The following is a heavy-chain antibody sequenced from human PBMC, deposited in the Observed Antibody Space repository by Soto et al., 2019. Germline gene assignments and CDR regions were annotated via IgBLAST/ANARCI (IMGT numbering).Heavy chain of an antibody. CDR3: ARDCTGGSCFCIY. J-gene: IGHJ4*02. CDR2: INTYNGNS. CDR1: GYTLTNYA. V-gene: IGHV1-18*01. D-gene: IGHD2-15*01. Sequence: ASVKVSCKASGYTLTNYAISWVRQAPGQGPEWMGWINTYNGNSNYAQKFQGRVTMTTDTSTNTAYMELRSLTSDDTAVYYCARDCTGGSCFCIYWGQGPLVTSPQ.